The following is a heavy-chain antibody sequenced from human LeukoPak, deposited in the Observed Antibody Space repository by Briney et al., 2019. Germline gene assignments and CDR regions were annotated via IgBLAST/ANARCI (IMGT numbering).Heavy chain of an antibody. J-gene: IGHJ4*02. CDR1: GYTFTSYY. Sequence: GASVKVSCKASGYTFTSYYMHWVRHAPGQGLEWKGIINPSGGSTSYAQKFQGRVTMTRDTSTSTVYMELSTLRSEDTAVYYCARAEEVLKWVSPFDYWGQGTLVTVSS. CDR2: INPSGGST. V-gene: IGHV1-46*01. D-gene: IGHD3-3*01. CDR3: ARAEEVLKWVSPFDY.